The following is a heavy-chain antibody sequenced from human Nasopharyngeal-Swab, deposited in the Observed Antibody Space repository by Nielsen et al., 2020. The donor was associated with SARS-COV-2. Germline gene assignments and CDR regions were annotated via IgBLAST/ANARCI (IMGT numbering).Heavy chain of an antibody. CDR3: ARNDFWSGYYKVPMDV. J-gene: IGHJ6*03. CDR2: IEQDGSEK. Sequence: VRQAPGKGLEWVANIEQDGSEKYYVDSVKGRFTISRDNAKNSLYLQMNSLRAEDTAVYYCARNDFWSGYYKVPMDVWGKGTTVTVSS. D-gene: IGHD3-3*01. V-gene: IGHV3-7*03.